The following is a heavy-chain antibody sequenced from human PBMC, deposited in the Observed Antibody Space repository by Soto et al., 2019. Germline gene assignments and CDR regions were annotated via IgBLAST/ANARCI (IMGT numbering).Heavy chain of an antibody. CDR3: ARAYEGDYFDY. CDR1: GFTFSSYA. CDR2: ISYDGSNK. D-gene: IGHD3-16*01. J-gene: IGHJ4*01. Sequence: QVQLVESGGGVVQPGRSLRLSCAASGFTFSSYAMHWVRQAPGKGREWVAVISYDGSNKYYADSVKGRFTISRDNSKNTLYLQMNSLRADYTAVYYCARAYEGDYFDYWGHGTLVTVSS. V-gene: IGHV3-30-3*01.